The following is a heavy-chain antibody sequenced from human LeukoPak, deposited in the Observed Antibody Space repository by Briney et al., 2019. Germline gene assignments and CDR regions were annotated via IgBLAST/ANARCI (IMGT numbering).Heavy chain of an antibody. D-gene: IGHD3-22*01. V-gene: IGHV3-30-3*01. CDR1: GFTFSSYT. CDR2: ISYDGSVK. CDR3: AREGLDGSTFYSALDN. Sequence: GGSLRLSCAASGFTFSSYTIHWVRQAPGKGLEWVAVISYDGSVKQYADSVKGRFSISRDNSKNTLSVQMNSLRAEDTAVYYCAREGLDGSTFYSALDNWGQGTLVTVSS. J-gene: IGHJ4*02.